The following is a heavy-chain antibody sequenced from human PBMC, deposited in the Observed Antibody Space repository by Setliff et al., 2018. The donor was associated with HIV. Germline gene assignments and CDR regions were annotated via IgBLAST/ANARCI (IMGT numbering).Heavy chain of an antibody. J-gene: IGHJ4*02. CDR1: GTSINNYY. D-gene: IGHD3-3*01. Sequence: PSETLSLTCTVSGTSINNYYWNWIRQAPGKGLDWIGYFYYGGTTDYNPSIKSRVTISVDMSKRQFSLQLTSVTAADTAVYYCARQSEGFVNWGRGTLVTVSS. V-gene: IGHV4-59*08. CDR3: ARQSEGFVN. CDR2: FYYGGTT.